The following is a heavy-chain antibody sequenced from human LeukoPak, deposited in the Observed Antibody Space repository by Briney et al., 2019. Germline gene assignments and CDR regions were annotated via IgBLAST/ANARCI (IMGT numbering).Heavy chain of an antibody. V-gene: IGHV4-39*07. Sequence: PSETLSLTCTVSGGSISSSSYYWGWIRQPPGKGLEWIGSIYYSGSTYYNPSLKSRVTISVDTSKNQFSLKLSSVTAAETAVYYCARDGGGEAPWGQGTLVTVSS. D-gene: IGHD3-16*01. CDR2: IYYSGST. CDR1: GGSISSSSYY. CDR3: ARDGGGEAP. J-gene: IGHJ4*02.